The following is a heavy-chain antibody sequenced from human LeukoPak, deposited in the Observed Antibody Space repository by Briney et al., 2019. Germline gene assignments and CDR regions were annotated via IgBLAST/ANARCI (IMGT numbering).Heavy chain of an antibody. CDR3: ARKGGAVAGYYYYGMDV. CDR1: GFTVSSNY. J-gene: IGHJ6*02. V-gene: IGHV3-53*01. CDR2: IYSGGST. D-gene: IGHD6-19*01. Sequence: GGSLRLSCAASGFTVSSNYMSWVRQAPGKGREWSSVIYSGGSTYYADSVKGRFTISRDNSKNTLYLQMNSLRAEDTAVYYCARKGGAVAGYYYYGMDVWGQGTTVTVSS.